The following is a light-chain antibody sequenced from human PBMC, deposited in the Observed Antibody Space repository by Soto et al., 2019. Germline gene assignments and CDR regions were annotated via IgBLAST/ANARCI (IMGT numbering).Light chain of an antibody. CDR3: QQYGGSRWT. V-gene: IGKV3-20*01. J-gene: IGKJ1*01. Sequence: IVLTQSPGTLSFSPGERATLSFRSSQTVTISYFAWYQQRPGQAPRLLIYATSSRATGIPDRFSGSGSGTDFTLTISSLDPEDFAVYYCQQYGGSRWTFGQGTKVDIK. CDR2: ATS. CDR1: QTVTISY.